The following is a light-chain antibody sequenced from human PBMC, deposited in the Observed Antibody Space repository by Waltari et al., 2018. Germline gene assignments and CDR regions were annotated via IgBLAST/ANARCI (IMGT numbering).Light chain of an antibody. CDR2: ETS. Sequence: DIQMTQSPSTLSASVGDRVTITCRASKSVNRWLACYLHKPGKAPELLIYETSNLESGVPSRFSGSGSGKEFTLTISSLQPDDFGTYYCQQYVNYWTFGQGTKVEIK. J-gene: IGKJ1*01. CDR1: KSVNRW. CDR3: QQYVNYWT. V-gene: IGKV1-5*03.